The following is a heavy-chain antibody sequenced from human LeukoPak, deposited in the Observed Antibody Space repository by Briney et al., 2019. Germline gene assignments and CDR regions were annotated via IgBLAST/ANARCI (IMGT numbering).Heavy chain of an antibody. J-gene: IGHJ4*02. CDR2: IYYSGTT. V-gene: IGHV4-59*01. Sequence: SETLSLTCTVSGGSTSSYYWSWIRQPPGKGLEWIGYIYYSGTTNYNPSLKSRVTISVDTSKNQFSLKLSSVTAADTAVYYCARRVYIAAAQYGYWGQGTLVTVSS. CDR3: ARRVYIAAAQYGY. D-gene: IGHD6-13*01. CDR1: GGSTSSYY.